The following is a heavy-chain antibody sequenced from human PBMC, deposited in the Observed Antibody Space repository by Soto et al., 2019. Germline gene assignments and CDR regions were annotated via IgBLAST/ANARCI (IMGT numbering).Heavy chain of an antibody. CDR2: VNWNGGST. D-gene: IGHD1-26*01. Sequence: GGSLGLSCAASGFTFVDYGMSWARQAPGKGLEWVSGVNWNGGSTGYADSVKGRFTISRDNAKNSLYLQMNSLRAEDTAFYYCVRGASLNFDYWGQGTLVTVSS. CDR3: VRGASLNFDY. CDR1: GFTFVDYG. J-gene: IGHJ4*02. V-gene: IGHV3-20*04.